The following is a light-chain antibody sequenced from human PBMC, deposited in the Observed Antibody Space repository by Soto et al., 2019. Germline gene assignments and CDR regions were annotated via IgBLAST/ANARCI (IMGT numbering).Light chain of an antibody. Sequence: DIQMTQSPSTLSASVGDRVTITCRASQSLKNWLAWYQQKPGKAPKLLIYDASSLESGIPSRFSGGASGTEFTLTISSLQPDDFATYYCQQYNTFPRTFGQGPKVDIK. CDR2: DAS. V-gene: IGKV1-5*01. J-gene: IGKJ1*01. CDR3: QQYNTFPRT. CDR1: QSLKNW.